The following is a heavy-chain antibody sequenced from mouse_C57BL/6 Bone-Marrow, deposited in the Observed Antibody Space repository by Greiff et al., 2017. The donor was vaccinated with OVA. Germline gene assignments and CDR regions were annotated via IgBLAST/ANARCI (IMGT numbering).Heavy chain of an antibody. CDR3: KGYGSSYWYFDV. D-gene: IGHD1-1*01. CDR1: GYTFTSYW. J-gene: IGHJ1*03. Sequence: EVKLVESGTVLARPGASVKMSCKTSGYTFTSYWMHWVKQRPGQGLEWIGAIYPGNSDTSYNQKFKGKAKLTAVTSASTAYMELSSLTNEDSAVYYCKGYGSSYWYFDVWGTGTTVTVSS. V-gene: IGHV1-5*01. CDR2: IYPGNSDT.